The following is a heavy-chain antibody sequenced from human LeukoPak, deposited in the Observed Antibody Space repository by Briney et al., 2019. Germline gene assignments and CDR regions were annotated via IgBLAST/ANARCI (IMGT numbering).Heavy chain of an antibody. CDR3: ARSSTGPEGY. CDR1: GYTFTSYY. CDR2: INPSGGST. V-gene: IGHV1-46*04. D-gene: IGHD1-14*01. Sequence: GSVTVSCKASGYTFTSYYMHWVRQAPGQGLEWMGVINPSGGSTSYAQTLQGRVTITRDTSTNTLYMELSSLRSEDTAVYYCARSSTGPEGYWGQGTLVTVSS. J-gene: IGHJ4*02.